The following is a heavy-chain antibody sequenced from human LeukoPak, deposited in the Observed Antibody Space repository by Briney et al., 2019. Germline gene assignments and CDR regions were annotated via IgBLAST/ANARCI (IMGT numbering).Heavy chain of an antibody. V-gene: IGHV4-34*01. CDR2: INHSGST. CDR3: ARLGYSSSSGLDY. J-gene: IGHJ4*02. Sequence: SETLSLTCAVYGGSFSGYYWSWIRQPPGKGLEWIGEINHSGSTNYNPSLKSRVTISVDTSKNQFSLKLSSVTAADTAVYYCARLGYSSSSGLDYWGQGTLVTVS. D-gene: IGHD6-6*01. CDR1: GGSFSGYY.